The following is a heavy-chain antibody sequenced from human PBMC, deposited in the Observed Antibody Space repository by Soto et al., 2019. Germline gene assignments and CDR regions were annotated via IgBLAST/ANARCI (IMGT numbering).Heavy chain of an antibody. D-gene: IGHD2-21*01. Sequence: GPFRFSSLSLGSTFSIYSMNWVRQAPGKGLEWVSYISSSSGIIYYADSVKGRFTISRDNAKNSLYLQMNSLRAEDTAVYYCARGYSDSYFDYWGQGT. CDR1: GSTFSIYS. CDR3: ARGYSDSYFDY. V-gene: IGHV3-48*01. J-gene: IGHJ4*02. CDR2: ISSSSGII.